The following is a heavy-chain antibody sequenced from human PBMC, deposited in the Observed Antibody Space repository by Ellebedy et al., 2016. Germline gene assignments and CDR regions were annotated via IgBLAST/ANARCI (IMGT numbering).Heavy chain of an antibody. CDR1: GFTFGDYA. V-gene: IGHV3-49*03. D-gene: IGHD3-3*01. Sequence: GGSLRLSXTASGFTFGDYAMSWFRQAPGKGLEWVGFIRSKAYGGTTEYAASVKGRFNISREDSKSIAYLQMNSLKTEDTAVYYCTRDNYDFWSGYYKPTDCWGQGTLVTVSS. CDR3: TRDNYDFWSGYYKPTDC. J-gene: IGHJ4*02. CDR2: IRSKAYGGTT.